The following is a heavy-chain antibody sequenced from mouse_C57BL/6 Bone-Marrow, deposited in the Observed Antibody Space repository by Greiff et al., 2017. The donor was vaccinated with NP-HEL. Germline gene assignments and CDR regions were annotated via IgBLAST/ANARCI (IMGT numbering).Heavy chain of an antibody. Sequence: EVHLVESGGGLVKPGGSLKLSCAASGFTFSSYAMSWVRQTPEKRLEWVATISDGGSYTYYPDNVKGRFTISRDNAKNNLYLQMSHLKSEDTAMYYCARRGISAWFAYWGQGTLVTVSA. CDR1: GFTFSSYA. CDR2: ISDGGSYT. D-gene: IGHD3-1*01. CDR3: ARRGISAWFAY. V-gene: IGHV5-4*03. J-gene: IGHJ3*01.